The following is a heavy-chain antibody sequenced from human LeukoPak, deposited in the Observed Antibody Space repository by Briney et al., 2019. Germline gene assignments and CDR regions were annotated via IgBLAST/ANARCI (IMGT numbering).Heavy chain of an antibody. V-gene: IGHV1-18*01. CDR1: GYTFTSYG. Sequence: ASVKVSCKASGYTFTSYGISWVRQAPGQGLEWMGWFSAYNGNTNYAQKLQGRVTMTTDTSTSTAYMELRSLRSDDTAVYYCARDPPFLGGLRYFDWLLPFDYWGQGTLVTVSS. J-gene: IGHJ4*02. D-gene: IGHD3-9*01. CDR3: ARDPPFLGGLRYFDWLLPFDY. CDR2: FSAYNGNT.